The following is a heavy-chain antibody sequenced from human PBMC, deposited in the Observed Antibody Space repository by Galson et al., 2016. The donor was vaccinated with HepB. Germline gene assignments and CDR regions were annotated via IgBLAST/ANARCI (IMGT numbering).Heavy chain of an antibody. CDR2: IYSGST. CDR3: ASVRVGCSRTSCYIDD. Sequence: SETLSLTCAVSGDSISSSTWWTWVRQPPGKGLEWIGEIYSGSTNYNPSLKSRVTISVDKSKNHFSLNLYSVTAADTAVYYCASVRVGCSRTSCYIDDWGQGTLVTVSS. D-gene: IGHD2-2*01. CDR1: GDSISSSTW. J-gene: IGHJ4*02. V-gene: IGHV4-4*02.